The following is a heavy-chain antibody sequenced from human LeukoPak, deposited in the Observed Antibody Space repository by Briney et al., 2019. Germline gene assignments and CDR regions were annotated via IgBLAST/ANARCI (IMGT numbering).Heavy chain of an antibody. CDR2: ISYDGSNK. CDR1: GFTFSSYG. J-gene: IGHJ4*02. CDR3: AKGYSNSDFDY. D-gene: IGHD6-6*01. Sequence: GGTLRLSCAASGFTFSSYGIPWVRQAPGKGLEWVAVISYDGSNKYYTDSVKGRFTISRDNSKNTVYLQMNSLRVEDTAMYYCAKGYSNSDFDYWGQGTLVTVSS. V-gene: IGHV3-30*18.